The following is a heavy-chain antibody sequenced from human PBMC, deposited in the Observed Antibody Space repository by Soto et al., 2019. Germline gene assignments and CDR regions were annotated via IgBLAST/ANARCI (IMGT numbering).Heavy chain of an antibody. Sequence: QVQLQESGPGLVKPSETLSLICTVSGGCITRGGYYWSWIRQHPGKGLKWIGYIYNSGTTHYNPSLKSRVTISVDTSKIQFSLKLTSVTAADTAVYYCARDPAPWGQGTLVTISS. V-gene: IGHV4-31*03. J-gene: IGHJ5*02. CDR2: IYNSGTT. CDR1: GGCITRGGYY. CDR3: ARDPAP.